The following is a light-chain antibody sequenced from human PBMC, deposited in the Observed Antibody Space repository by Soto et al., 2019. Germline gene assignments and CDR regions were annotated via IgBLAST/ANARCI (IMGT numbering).Light chain of an antibody. CDR3: QQCNNWPPIT. CDR2: DVS. Sequence: EIVLTQSPATLSLSPGERATLSCRASQSVSKCLAWYQQKPGQAPRLLSYDVSSRAPGIPARFSGSGSGTDFTITISSLEPEDFAVYYCQQCNNWPPITFGQGTRLEI. V-gene: IGKV3-11*01. CDR1: QSVSKC. J-gene: IGKJ5*01.